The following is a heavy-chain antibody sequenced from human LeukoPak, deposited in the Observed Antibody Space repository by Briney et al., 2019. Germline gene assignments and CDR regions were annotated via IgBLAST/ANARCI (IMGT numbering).Heavy chain of an antibody. V-gene: IGHV3-23*01. Sequence: QPGGSLRLSCAASGFTFSSYAMSWVRQAPGKGLEWVSAISGSGGSTYYADSVKGRFTISRDNSKNTPYLQMNSLRAEDTAVYYCASYDYGAGGFDYWGQGTLVTVSS. J-gene: IGHJ4*02. CDR1: GFTFSSYA. CDR3: ASYDYGAGGFDY. D-gene: IGHD4-17*01. CDR2: ISGSGGST.